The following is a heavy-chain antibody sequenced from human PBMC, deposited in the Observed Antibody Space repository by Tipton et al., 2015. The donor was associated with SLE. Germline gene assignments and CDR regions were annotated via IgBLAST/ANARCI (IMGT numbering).Heavy chain of an antibody. Sequence: TLSLTCTVSGGSIRNFFWSWIRQPAGKGLEWIGRIYSTGGSSSYNPSLKSRVTMSVDTSKNQFSLKLSSVTAADTAVYYCAEVGYDFWSGYTNAFDMWGQGTMVTVSS. CDR1: GGSIRNFF. J-gene: IGHJ3*02. V-gene: IGHV4-4*07. CDR2: IYSTGGSS. CDR3: AEVGYDFWSGYTNAFDM. D-gene: IGHD3-3*01.